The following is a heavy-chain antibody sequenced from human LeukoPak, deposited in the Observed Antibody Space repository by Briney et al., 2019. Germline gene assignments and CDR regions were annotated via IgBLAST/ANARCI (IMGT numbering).Heavy chain of an antibody. D-gene: IGHD6-6*01. Sequence: ASVKVSCKASRYTFTGYYMHWVRQAPRQGLEGMGWINPNSGGTHYPQKLQGRVTMTRDTYMRTAYMVLSRLRSDDTAVYYCARVAGEYSSSFVLDYWGQGTLVTVSS. V-gene: IGHV1-2*02. CDR3: ARVAGEYSSSFVLDY. J-gene: IGHJ4*02. CDR2: INPNSGGT. CDR1: RYTFTGYY.